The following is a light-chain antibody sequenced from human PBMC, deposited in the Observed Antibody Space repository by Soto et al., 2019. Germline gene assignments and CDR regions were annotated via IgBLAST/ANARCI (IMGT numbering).Light chain of an antibody. J-gene: IGLJ2*01. V-gene: IGLV1-40*01. CDR1: SSNIGAGYD. CDR2: GNT. CDR3: QSYDSSLSGWL. Sequence: QSVLTQPPSVSGAPGQRVTISCTGSSSNIGAGYDVHWYQQLPGTAPKLLVHGNTDRPSGVPDRFSGSKSGTSASLAITGXXXXXXXXYYCQSYDSSLSGWLFGGGTKLTVL.